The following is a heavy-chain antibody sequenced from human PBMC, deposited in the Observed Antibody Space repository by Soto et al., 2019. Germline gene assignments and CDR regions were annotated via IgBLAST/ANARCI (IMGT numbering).Heavy chain of an antibody. Sequence: QVQLQESGPGLVKPSETLSLTCTVSGASISSHYWSWIRQPPGKGLEWIGCIYYTGSTNYNPSLKSRVTMSLDTSKNQFPLRLSSVTAADTAVYYCARGGVGVVPAAMDYWGQGTLVTVSS. V-gene: IGHV4-59*11. CDR3: ARGGVGVVPAAMDY. D-gene: IGHD2-2*01. J-gene: IGHJ4*02. CDR2: IYYTGST. CDR1: GASISSHY.